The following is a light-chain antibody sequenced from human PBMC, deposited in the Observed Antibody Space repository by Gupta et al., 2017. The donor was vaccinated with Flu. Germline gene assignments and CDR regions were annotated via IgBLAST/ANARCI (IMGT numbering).Light chain of an antibody. CDR2: AAS. CDR1: RIINNY. J-gene: IGKJ2*01. CDR3: QQSYSYYT. V-gene: IGKV1-39*01. Sequence: DIQMTQSPASLCASVGDTVTITCQTSRIINNYLSWYQQKPGKAPELLIYAASTLQSGVPLRFRGSGSGTEFRLTISSLQPEDFATYFCQQSYSYYTFGQGTKLEI.